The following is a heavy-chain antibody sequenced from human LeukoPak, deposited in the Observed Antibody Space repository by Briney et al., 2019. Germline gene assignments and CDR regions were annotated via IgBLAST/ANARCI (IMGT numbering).Heavy chain of an antibody. Sequence: GGSLRLSCAASGFTFSSYAMSWVRQAPGKGLEWVSAISGSGGSTYYADSVMGRFTISRDNSKNMVDLYMSNLKIEDTAVYYCARDSWGFDFWGQGTLVTVSS. CDR3: ARDSWGFDF. V-gene: IGHV3-23*01. J-gene: IGHJ4*02. CDR2: ISGSGGST. CDR1: GFTFSSYA. D-gene: IGHD7-27*01.